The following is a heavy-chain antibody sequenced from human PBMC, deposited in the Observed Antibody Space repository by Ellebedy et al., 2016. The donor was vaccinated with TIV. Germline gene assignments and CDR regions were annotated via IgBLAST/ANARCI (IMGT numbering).Heavy chain of an antibody. V-gene: IGHV3-33*01. CDR1: GSTFSTSG. CDR3: ARDGGDY. CDR2: IWYDGTNK. Sequence: GESLKISCSASGSTFSTSGMEWVRQAPGKGLEWVAVIWYDGTNKNYADSVKGRFTISRDNSKNTLYLQMNSLRAEDTAVYYCARDGGDYWGQGTLVTVSS. J-gene: IGHJ4*02.